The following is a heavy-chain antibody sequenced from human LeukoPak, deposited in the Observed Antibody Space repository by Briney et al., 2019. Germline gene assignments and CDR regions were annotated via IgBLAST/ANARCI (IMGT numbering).Heavy chain of an antibody. J-gene: IGHJ5*02. Sequence: ASVKVSCKASGDTFTVYYLHWVRRAPGQGLEWMGWIKPNNGGTNYAQKFQGRVTMTRDTSISTAYMELRRLRSDDTAVYYCARARGDIVVVPAAIWFDPWGQGTLVTVSS. D-gene: IGHD2-2*01. CDR3: ARARGDIVVVPAAIWFDP. CDR2: IKPNNGGT. V-gene: IGHV1-2*02. CDR1: GDTFTVYY.